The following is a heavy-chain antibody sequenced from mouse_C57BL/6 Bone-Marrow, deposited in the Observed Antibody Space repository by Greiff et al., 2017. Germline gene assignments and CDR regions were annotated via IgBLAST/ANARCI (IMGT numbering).Heavy chain of an antibody. CDR2: ISDGGSYT. CDR1: GFTFSSYA. D-gene: IGHD1-1*01. J-gene: IGHJ2*01. CDR3: ARDRGAVVAPFDY. Sequence: EVHLVESGGGLVKPGGSLKLSCAASGFTFSSYAMSWVRQTPEKRLEWVATISDGGSYTYYPDNVKGRFTISRDNAKNNLYLQMSHLKSEDTAMYYCARDRGAVVAPFDYWGQGTTLTVSS. V-gene: IGHV5-4*01.